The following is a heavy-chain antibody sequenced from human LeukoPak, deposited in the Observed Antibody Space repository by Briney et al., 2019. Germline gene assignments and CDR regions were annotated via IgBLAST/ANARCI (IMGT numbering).Heavy chain of an antibody. CDR2: ISYDGSNK. D-gene: IGHD6-6*01. CDR1: GFTFSSYG. J-gene: IGHJ4*02. CDR3: AKDQKWIAPGTLAARPTYYFDY. V-gene: IGHV3-30*18. Sequence: PGRSLRLSCAASGFTFSSYGMHWVRQAPGKGLEWVAVISYDGSNKYCADSVKGRFTISRDNSKNTLYLQMNSLRAEDTAVYYCAKDQKWIAPGTLAARPTYYFDYWGQGTLVTVSS.